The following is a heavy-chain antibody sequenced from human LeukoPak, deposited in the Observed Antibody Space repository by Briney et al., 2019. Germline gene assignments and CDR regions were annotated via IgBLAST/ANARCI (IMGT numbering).Heavy chain of an antibody. CDR1: GLHFTGTA. CDR3: AKDGAQYRSGPECDP. CDR2: ISHDGMNA. V-gene: IGHV3-23*01. Sequence: GGSLRLSCAASGLHFTGTAMSWVRQPPGKGLECVSAISHDGMNAYYADSVKGRFTISRDNSKKTVSLEMGSLTAADTGVYYCAKDGAQYRSGPECDPRGQGALVTVSP. D-gene: IGHD6-19*01. J-gene: IGHJ5*02.